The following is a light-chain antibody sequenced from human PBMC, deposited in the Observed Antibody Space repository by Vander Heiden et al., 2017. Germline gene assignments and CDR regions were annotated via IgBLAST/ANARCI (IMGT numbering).Light chain of an antibody. CDR3: QSADSSVTYVV. CDR2: KDS. CDR1: ALPKQY. V-gene: IGLV3-25*03. J-gene: IGLJ2*01. Sequence: SYELTQPPSVSVSPGQTARITCSGDALPKQYAYWYQQKPGQAPVLVIYKDSDRPSGIPERFSCSSSESTVTLTISGVQAEDEADYYCQSADSSVTYVVFGGGTKLPVL.